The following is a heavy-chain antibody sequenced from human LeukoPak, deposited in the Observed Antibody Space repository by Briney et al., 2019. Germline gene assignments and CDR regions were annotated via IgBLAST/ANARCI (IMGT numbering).Heavy chain of an antibody. CDR2: ISGYNGKT. Sequence: ASVKVSCKTSGYTFNSHYVGWVRQAPGQGLEWMGWISGYNGKTNYAQKLQGRVTMTTDTSTTTAYMELRSLRSDDTAVYYCARVICSGDSCYPPSAVDIWGQGTMVTVSS. CDR1: GYTFNSHY. J-gene: IGHJ3*02. CDR3: ARVICSGDSCYPPSAVDI. V-gene: IGHV1-18*01. D-gene: IGHD2-15*01.